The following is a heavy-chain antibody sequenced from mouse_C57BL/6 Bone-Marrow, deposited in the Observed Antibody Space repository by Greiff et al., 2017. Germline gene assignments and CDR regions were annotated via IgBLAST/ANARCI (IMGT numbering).Heavy chain of an antibody. D-gene: IGHD2-4*01. Sequence: VQLQQSGPELVKPGASVKISCKASGYTFTDYYMNWVKQSHGKSLEWIGDINPNNGGTSYNQKFKGKATLTVDKSSSTAYMELRSLTSEDSAVYYCSRSHYDYYCDYGGQGTTLTVSS. J-gene: IGHJ2*01. CDR3: SRSHYDYYCDY. CDR1: GYTFTDYY. CDR2: INPNNGGT. V-gene: IGHV1-26*01.